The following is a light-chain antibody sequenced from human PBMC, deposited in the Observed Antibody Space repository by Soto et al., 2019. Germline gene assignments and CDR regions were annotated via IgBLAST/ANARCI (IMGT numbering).Light chain of an antibody. Sequence: DIQLTQSPSTLSASVGDRATITCRASQGISSWLAWYQQKPGKAPKLLVYKASSLESGVPSRFSGSGSGTEFTRTSSTLQPDDFATYYCQQYEADPLTFGGGTKVEI. CDR3: QQYEADPLT. J-gene: IGKJ4*01. CDR1: QGISSW. CDR2: KAS. V-gene: IGKV1-5*03.